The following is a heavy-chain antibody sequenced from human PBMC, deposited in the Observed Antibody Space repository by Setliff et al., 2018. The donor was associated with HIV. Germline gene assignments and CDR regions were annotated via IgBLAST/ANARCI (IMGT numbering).Heavy chain of an antibody. CDR2: IKSKTDGGTA. J-gene: IGHJ4*02. V-gene: IGHV3-15*01. D-gene: IGHD3-3*01. Sequence: GGSLRLSCAVSGFTLSHAYMSWVRQAPGKGLEWVGRIKSKTDGGTADYAAPVKGRFTISRDDSKNTLFLQINSLKTDDTAVYYCTTDPRAYFDFWSGSTYLDYWGQGTLVTVSS. CDR1: GFTLSHAY. CDR3: TTDPRAYFDFWSGSTYLDY.